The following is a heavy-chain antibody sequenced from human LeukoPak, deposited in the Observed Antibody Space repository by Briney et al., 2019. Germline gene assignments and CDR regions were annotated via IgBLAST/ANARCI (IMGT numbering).Heavy chain of an antibody. CDR2: IYYSGST. D-gene: IGHD6-19*01. V-gene: IGHV4-59*12. J-gene: IGHJ4*02. Sequence: SETLSLTCTVSGGSISSYYWSWIRQPPGKGLEWIGYIYYSGSTNYNPSLRSRVTISVDTSKNQFSLKLSSVTAADTAVYYGARWVAGYLDYWGPGTLVTVSS. CDR3: ARWVAGYLDY. CDR1: GGSISSYY.